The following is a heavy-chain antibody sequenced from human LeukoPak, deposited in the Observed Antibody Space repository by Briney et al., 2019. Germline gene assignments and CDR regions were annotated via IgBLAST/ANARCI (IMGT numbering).Heavy chain of an antibody. CDR1: GFTFSSYS. D-gene: IGHD5-12*01. V-gene: IGHV3-21*01. CDR2: ISSSSSYI. CDR3: ARDKGGYEPIDY. J-gene: IGHJ4*02. Sequence: GGSLRLSCAASGFTFSSYSMNWVRQAPGKGLEWVSSISSSSSYIYYVDSVKGRFTISRDNAKNSLYLQMNSLRAEDTAVYYCARDKGGYEPIDYWGQGTLVTVSS.